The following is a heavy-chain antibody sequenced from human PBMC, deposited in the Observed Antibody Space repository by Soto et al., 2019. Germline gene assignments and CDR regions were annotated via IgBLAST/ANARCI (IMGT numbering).Heavy chain of an antibody. CDR2: ISPSGGTT. Sequence: GGSLRLSCAASGFTFSNYAMSWVRQAPGKGLEWVSAISPSGGTTYYAESVKGRFTISRDNSKNTLYLQMNSLRPEDTAVYYCVKVSTFYDILTGYYSTNFFDPWGQGTLVTVSS. CDR3: VKVSTFYDILTGYYSTNFFDP. J-gene: IGHJ5*02. CDR1: GFTFSNYA. V-gene: IGHV3-23*01. D-gene: IGHD3-9*01.